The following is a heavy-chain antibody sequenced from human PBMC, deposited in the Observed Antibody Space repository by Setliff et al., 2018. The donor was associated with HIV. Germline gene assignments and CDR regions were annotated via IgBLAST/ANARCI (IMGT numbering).Heavy chain of an antibody. CDR2: IYTSGST. CDR3: ARYGEFHYYYYYYMDV. V-gene: IGHV4-61*09. CDR1: GDSISSGSYY. D-gene: IGHD3-10*01. Sequence: SETLSLTCTVSGDSISSGSYYWSWIRQPAGKGLEWIGHIYTSGSTNYNPSLKSRVTISVDTSMNQFSLKLSSVTAADTAVYYCARYGEFHYYYYYYMDVWGKGTTVTVSS. J-gene: IGHJ6*03.